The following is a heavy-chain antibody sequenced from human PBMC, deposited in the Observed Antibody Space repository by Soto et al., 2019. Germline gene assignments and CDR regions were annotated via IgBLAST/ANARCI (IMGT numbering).Heavy chain of an antibody. D-gene: IGHD2-8*01. J-gene: IGHJ4*02. V-gene: IGHV4-59*08. CDR3: ARGDGVPDGCFDY. CDR2: IYYSGTN. CDR1: GGSISSYY. Sequence: QVQLQESGPGLVKPSETLSLTCTVSGGSISSYYWSWIRQPPGKGLECIGYIYYSGTNNYNPSLKCRVTISVDTSQNHFSLKLSSVTAADTAVYYCARGDGVPDGCFDYWGQGTRVTVSS.